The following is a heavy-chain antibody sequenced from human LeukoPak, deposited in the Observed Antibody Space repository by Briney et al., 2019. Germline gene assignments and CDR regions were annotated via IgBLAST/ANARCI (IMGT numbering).Heavy chain of an antibody. V-gene: IGHV4-34*01. Sequence: PSETLSLTCAVYGGSFSGYYWSWIRQPPGKGLEWIGEINHSGSTNYNPSLKSRVTISVDTSKNQFSLKLSSVTAADTAVYYCARRREQWLWASYYFDYWGQGTLVTVSS. J-gene: IGHJ4*02. CDR2: INHSGST. CDR1: GGSFSGYY. D-gene: IGHD6-19*01. CDR3: ARRREQWLWASYYFDY.